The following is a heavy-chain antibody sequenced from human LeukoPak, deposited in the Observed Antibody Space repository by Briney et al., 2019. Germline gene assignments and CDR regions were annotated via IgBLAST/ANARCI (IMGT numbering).Heavy chain of an antibody. V-gene: IGHV1-18*01. CDR3: ARDCRAGPYCSGGSCYSYYCWFDP. Sequence: ASVKVSCKASGYTFTSYGISWVRQAPGQGLEWMGWIGAYNGNTNYAQKLQGRVTMTTDTSTSTAYMELRSLRSDDTAVYYCARDCRAGPYCSGGSCYSYYCWFDPWGQGTLVTVSS. D-gene: IGHD2-15*01. CDR1: GYTFTSYG. J-gene: IGHJ5*02. CDR2: IGAYNGNT.